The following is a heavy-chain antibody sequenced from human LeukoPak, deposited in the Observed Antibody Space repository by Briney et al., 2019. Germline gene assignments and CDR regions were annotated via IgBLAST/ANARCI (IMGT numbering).Heavy chain of an antibody. J-gene: IGHJ4*02. CDR2: IYSGGST. Sequence: GGSLRLSCAASGFTVSSNYMSWVRQAPGKGLEWVSVIYSGGSTYYADSVKGRFTISRDNSKNALYLQMNSLRAEDTAVYYCAVVYSSCWYMNGPAVDYWGQGTLVTVSS. CDR3: AVVYSSCWYMNGPAVDY. D-gene: IGHD6-19*01. CDR1: GFTVSSNY. V-gene: IGHV3-53*01.